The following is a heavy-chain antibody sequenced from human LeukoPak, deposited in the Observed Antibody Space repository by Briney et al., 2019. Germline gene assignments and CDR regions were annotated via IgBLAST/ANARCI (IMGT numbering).Heavy chain of an antibody. Sequence: PGGSLRLSCAASGFTFSNYAMSWVRQAPGKGLEWVSAISGSGGTTYYADSVKGRSTISRDNSKNTLYLQMNSLRAEDTAVYYCAKSEQWLIVAFDYWGQGTLVTVSS. J-gene: IGHJ4*02. CDR2: ISGSGGTT. D-gene: IGHD6-19*01. CDR3: AKSEQWLIVAFDY. V-gene: IGHV3-23*01. CDR1: GFTFSNYA.